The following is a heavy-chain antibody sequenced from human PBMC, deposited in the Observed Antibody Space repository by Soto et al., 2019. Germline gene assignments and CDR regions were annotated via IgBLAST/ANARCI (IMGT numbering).Heavy chain of an antibody. CDR1: GGTFSSYA. Sequence: QVQLVQSGAEVKKPGSSVKVSCKASGGTFSSYAISWVRQVPGQALEWVGGIIPISGTANYAQKFQGRVTITADESTSTAYMELSSLRSEDTAVYYCARSQGSSTSLEIYYYYYYGMDVWGQGTTVTVSS. D-gene: IGHD2-2*01. J-gene: IGHJ6*02. CDR3: ARSQGSSTSLEIYYYYYYGMDV. CDR2: IIPISGTA. V-gene: IGHV1-69*01.